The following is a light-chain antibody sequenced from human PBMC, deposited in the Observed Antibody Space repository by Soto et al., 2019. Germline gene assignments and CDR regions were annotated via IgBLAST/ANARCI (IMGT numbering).Light chain of an antibody. Sequence: DIQLTQSPSFLSASVGDRVTITCRASQTVSSYLVWYQQKPGKAPKVLITDASTLQSGGPSRFSGSGFGTEFTLTIRGLQPEDIATYYCQQLNNFVTFGPGTKVNI. V-gene: IGKV1-9*01. CDR2: DAS. CDR3: QQLNNFVT. CDR1: QTVSSY. J-gene: IGKJ3*01.